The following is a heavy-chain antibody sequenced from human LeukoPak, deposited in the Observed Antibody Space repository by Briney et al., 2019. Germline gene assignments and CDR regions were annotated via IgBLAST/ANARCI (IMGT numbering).Heavy chain of an antibody. J-gene: IGHJ4*02. CDR1: GYGFSSYW. CDR3: ARLSVVGATISYYDY. CDR2: IYPGDSDT. V-gene: IGHV5-51*01. Sequence: GESLKISCKGSGYGFSSYWITWVRQLPGKGLEWMGIIYPGDSDTRYSPSFQGQVTISADKSISTAYLQWSSLKASDTAMYFCARLSVVGATISYYDYWGQGTLVTVSS. D-gene: IGHD1-26*01.